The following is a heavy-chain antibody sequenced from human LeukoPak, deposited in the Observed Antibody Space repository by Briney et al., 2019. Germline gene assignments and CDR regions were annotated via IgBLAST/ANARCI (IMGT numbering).Heavy chain of an antibody. J-gene: IGHJ4*02. CDR3: TRGPLVDPFDY. CDR2: IRSKAYGGTT. D-gene: IGHD1-26*01. CDR1: GFTFGDYA. Sequence: GGSLRLSCTASGFTFGDYAMSWVRQAPGKGLEWVGFIRSKAYGGTTEYAASVKSRFTISRDDSKSIGYMQMNSLKTEDTAVYYCTRGPLVDPFDYWGQGTLVTVSS. V-gene: IGHV3-49*04.